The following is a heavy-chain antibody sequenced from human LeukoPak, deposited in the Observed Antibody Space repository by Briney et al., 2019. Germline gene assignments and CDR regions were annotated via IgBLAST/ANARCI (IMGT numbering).Heavy chain of an antibody. Sequence: GGSLRLSCTASGFKFADAPMHWVRQAPGKGLEWVAFIRYDGGNKYYADSVKGRFTISRDNSKNTLYLQINSLRAEDTAVYYCAKEWGSYRGSFDYWGQGTLVTVSS. CDR3: AKEWGSYRGSFDY. D-gene: IGHD4-11*01. CDR2: IRYDGGNK. V-gene: IGHV3-30*02. CDR1: GFKFADAP. J-gene: IGHJ4*02.